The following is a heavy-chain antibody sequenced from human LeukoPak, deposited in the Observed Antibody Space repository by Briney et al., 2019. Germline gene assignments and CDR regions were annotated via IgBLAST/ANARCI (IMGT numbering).Heavy chain of an antibody. Sequence: SGGSLRLSCAASGFTFSRNSMNWVRQAPGKGLEWVANINQDGTEKFYVDSVKGRFTISRDNAKSSLYLQMNSLRVEDTAVYYCAKVAKYYYGSETYYFFEHWGQGTPVTASS. CDR3: AKVAKYYYGSETYYFFEH. CDR2: INQDGTEK. J-gene: IGHJ4*02. CDR1: GFTFSRNS. V-gene: IGHV3-7*01. D-gene: IGHD3-10*01.